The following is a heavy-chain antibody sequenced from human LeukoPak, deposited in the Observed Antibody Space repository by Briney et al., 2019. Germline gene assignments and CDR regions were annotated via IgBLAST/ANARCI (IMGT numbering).Heavy chain of an antibody. CDR1: GFTFSDYY. Sequence: TGGSLRLSCAASGFTFSDYYMSWIRQAPGKGLEWVSYISSSSSYTNYADSVEGRFTISRDNAKNSLYLQMNSLRAEDTAVYYCARGRYDSSGYNAFDIWGQGTMVTVSS. CDR2: ISSSSSYT. D-gene: IGHD3-22*01. J-gene: IGHJ3*02. V-gene: IGHV3-11*05. CDR3: ARGRYDSSGYNAFDI.